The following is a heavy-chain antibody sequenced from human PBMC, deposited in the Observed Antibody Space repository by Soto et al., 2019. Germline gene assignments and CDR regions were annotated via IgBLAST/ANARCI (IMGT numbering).Heavy chain of an antibody. CDR2: ISWNSDSI. D-gene: IGHD3-3*01. J-gene: IGHJ4*02. CDR3: TKVGGLYDFLSGSLHFDL. Sequence: EAQLVESGGGLVQPGRSLRLCCAGSGFIFDDFAIHWVRQAPGKGLEWVSGISWNSDSIGYADSVKGRFTISRDNAKNSLYLQMNSLRVEDTALYYCTKVGGLYDFLSGSLHFDLWAQGTLVTVSS. CDR1: GFIFDDFA. V-gene: IGHV3-9*01.